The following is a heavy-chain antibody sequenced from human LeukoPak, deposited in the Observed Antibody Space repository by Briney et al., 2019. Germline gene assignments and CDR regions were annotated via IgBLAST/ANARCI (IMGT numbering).Heavy chain of an antibody. J-gene: IGHJ4*02. CDR2: ISYDGSNK. V-gene: IGHV3-30*03. D-gene: IGHD1-26*01. CDR1: GFTFSSYG. Sequence: GGSLRLSCAASGFTFSSYGMHWVRQAPGKGLEWVAVISYDGSNKYYADSVKGRFTISRDNSKNTLYLQMNSLRAEDTAVYYCARESQWELFDYWGQGTLVTVSS. CDR3: ARESQWELFDY.